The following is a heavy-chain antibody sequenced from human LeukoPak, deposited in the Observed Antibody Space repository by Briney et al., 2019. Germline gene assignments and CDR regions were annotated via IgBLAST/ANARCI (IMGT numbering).Heavy chain of an antibody. J-gene: IGHJ4*02. CDR1: GLTFSDYS. D-gene: IGHD2-15*01. CDR2: ISAGGGST. Sequence: GGSLRLSCAVSGLTFSDYSMAWVRQAPGKGLFWVSGISAGGGSTYYADSVKGRFTISRDNSRNTLYLQMNSLSAEDTAVYYCARDLEGRYCSGGNCYSKGLYFDYWGQGSLVTVSS. V-gene: IGHV3-23*01. CDR3: ARDLEGRYCSGGNCYSKGLYFDY.